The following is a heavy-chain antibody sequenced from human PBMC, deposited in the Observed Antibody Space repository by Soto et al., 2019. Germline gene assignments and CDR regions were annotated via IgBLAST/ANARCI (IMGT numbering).Heavy chain of an antibody. V-gene: IGHV4-59*01. J-gene: IGHJ4*02. CDR3: ARFGSEGPEWLLYFDY. CDR2: TYYSGST. CDR1: GGSISSYY. Sequence: PSETLSLTCTVSGGSISSYYWSWIRQPPGKGLEWIGYTYYSGSTNYNPSLKSRVTISVDTSKNQFSLKLSSVTAADTAVYYCARFGSEGPEWLLYFDYWGQGTLVTAPQ. D-gene: IGHD3-3*01.